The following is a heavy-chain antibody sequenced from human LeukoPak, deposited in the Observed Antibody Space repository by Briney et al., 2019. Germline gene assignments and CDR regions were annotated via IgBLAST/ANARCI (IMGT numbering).Heavy chain of an antibody. D-gene: IGHD6-13*01. CDR1: GYTFTGYY. Sequence: ASVKVSCKASGYTFTGYYMHWVRQAPGKGLEWMGGFDPEDGETIYAQKFQGRVTMTEDTSTDTAYMELSSLRSEDTAVYYCATVEQQLDFLGAFDIWGQGTMVTVSS. CDR3: ATVEQQLDFLGAFDI. J-gene: IGHJ3*02. V-gene: IGHV1-24*01. CDR2: FDPEDGET.